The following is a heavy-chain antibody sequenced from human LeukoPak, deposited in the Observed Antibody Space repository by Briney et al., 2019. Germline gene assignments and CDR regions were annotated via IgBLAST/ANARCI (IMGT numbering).Heavy chain of an antibody. D-gene: IGHD6-13*01. CDR2: IKHSGGST. J-gene: IGHJ4*02. CDR1: GDILNSYH. Sequence: GASVKVSCTASGDILNSYHIHWVRQAPGQGLEWMGIIKHSGGSTTYAQKFQGRLTMTRDTSTGTVNMELSSLTSEDTAVYYRARDFSWSVDYWGQGALVTVSS. CDR3: ARDFSWSVDY. V-gene: IGHV1-46*02.